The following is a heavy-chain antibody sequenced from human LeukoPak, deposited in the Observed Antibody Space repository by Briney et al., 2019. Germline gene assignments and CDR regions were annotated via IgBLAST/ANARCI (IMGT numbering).Heavy chain of an antibody. J-gene: IGHJ3*02. CDR1: GASVSSGGYY. CDR3: ARDLAAAGIDAFDT. CDR2: IYYSGST. D-gene: IGHD6-13*01. Sequence: SETLSLTCTVSGASVSSGGYYWSWLRQPPGKGLEWIGYIYYSGSTNYNPSLKSRVTISVDTSRNQFSLKLSSVTAADTAVYYCARDLAAAGIDAFDTWGQGTMVTVSS. V-gene: IGHV4-61*08.